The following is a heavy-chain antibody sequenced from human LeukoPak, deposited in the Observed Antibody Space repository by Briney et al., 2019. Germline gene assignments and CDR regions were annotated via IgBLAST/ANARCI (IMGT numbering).Heavy chain of an antibody. J-gene: IGHJ4*02. V-gene: IGHV1-8*01. D-gene: IGHD3-16*01. Sequence: ASVKVSCKASGYTFTNYDINWVRQATGQGLEWMGYMNPNSGFTTYAQKFRGRVTMTRDTSISTAYMELSSLRSDDTAVYYCARVPRELGAYWGQGTLVTVSS. CDR1: GYTFTNYD. CDR3: ARVPRELGAY. CDR2: MNPNSGFT.